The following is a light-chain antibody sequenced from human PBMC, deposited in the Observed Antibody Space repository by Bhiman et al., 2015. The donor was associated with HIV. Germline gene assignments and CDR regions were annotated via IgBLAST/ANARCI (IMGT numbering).Light chain of an antibody. CDR3: QAWDSGTGV. Sequence: QSALTQPASASGSPGQSVTISCAGTSSDVGAYNYVSWYQQHPGKAPKLMIYEVSKRPSGVPDRFSGSKSGNTASLTVSGLQAEDEADYYCQAWDSGTGVFGTGTKVTVL. J-gene: IGLJ1*01. CDR2: EVS. V-gene: IGLV2-8*01. CDR1: SSDVGAYNY.